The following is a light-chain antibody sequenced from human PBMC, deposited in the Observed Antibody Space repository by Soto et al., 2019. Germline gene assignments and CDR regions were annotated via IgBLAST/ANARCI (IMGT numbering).Light chain of an antibody. V-gene: IGLV2-14*03. CDR1: SSDVGNYKY. CDR3: ASKTTSSTVL. CDR2: DVR. Sequence: QSALTQPASVSGSPGQSITISCTGTSSDVGNYKYVSWYQQHPGKAPKLMIYDVRIRPSEVSNRFSGSKSGDTASLTISGLQAEDEAIYYCASKTTSSTVLFGGGTKLTVL. J-gene: IGLJ2*01.